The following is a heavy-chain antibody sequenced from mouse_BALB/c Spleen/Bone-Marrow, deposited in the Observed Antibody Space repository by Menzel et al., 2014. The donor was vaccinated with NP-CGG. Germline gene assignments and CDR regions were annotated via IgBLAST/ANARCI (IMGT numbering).Heavy chain of an antibody. D-gene: IGHD1-1*01. CDR3: ARGYYGSSYYFDY. CDR1: GYTFTDYV. J-gene: IGHJ2*01. Sequence: QVQLQQSGPELVKPGASVKTSCKASGYTFTDYVISWVKQRTGQGLEWIGEIYPGSGSTYYNEKFKGKATLTADKSSNTAYMQLSSLTSEDSAVYFCARGYYGSSYYFDYWGQGTTLTVSS. V-gene: IGHV1-77*01. CDR2: IYPGSGST.